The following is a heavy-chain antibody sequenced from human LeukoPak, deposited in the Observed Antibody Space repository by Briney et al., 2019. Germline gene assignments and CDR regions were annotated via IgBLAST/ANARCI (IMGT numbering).Heavy chain of an antibody. J-gene: IGHJ4*02. CDR2: THYSGST. D-gene: IGHD2-21*02. CDR1: GGSISTTRYS. CDR3: ATQVARRISVVVTGPSDY. Sequence: PSETLSLTCTVSGGSISTTRYSWGWIRQPPGKGLEWIGSTHYSGSTYYNPSLKSRVTISIDTSKNQLSLKLSSVTAADTAVYYCATQVARRISVVVTGPSDYWGQGTLVTVSS. V-gene: IGHV4-39*07.